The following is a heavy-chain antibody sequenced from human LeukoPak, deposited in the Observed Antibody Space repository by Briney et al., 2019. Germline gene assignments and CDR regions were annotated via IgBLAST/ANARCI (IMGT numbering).Heavy chain of an antibody. D-gene: IGHD4-17*01. Sequence: EASVKVSCKASGYTFTSYDINWVRQATGQGLEWMGWMNPNSGNTGYAQKFQGRVTMTRNTSISTAYMELSSLRSEDTAVYYCARRILDYGDYEGAFDIWGQGTMVTVSS. CDR3: ARRILDYGDYEGAFDI. J-gene: IGHJ3*02. V-gene: IGHV1-8*01. CDR2: MNPNSGNT. CDR1: GYTFTSYD.